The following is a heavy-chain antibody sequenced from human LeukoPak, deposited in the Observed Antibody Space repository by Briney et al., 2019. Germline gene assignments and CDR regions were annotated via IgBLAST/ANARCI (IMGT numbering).Heavy chain of an antibody. CDR1: GYTLTELS. CDR2: FDPEDGET. J-gene: IGHJ4*02. D-gene: IGHD2-15*01. V-gene: IGHV1-24*01. CDR3: ARAVAYCSGGSCHPMYYFDY. Sequence: ASVKVSCKVSGYTLTELSMHWVRQAPGKGLEWMGGFDPEDGETIYAQKFQGRVTMTEDTSTDTAYMELSSLRSEDTAVYYCARAVAYCSGGSCHPMYYFDYWGQGTLVTVSS.